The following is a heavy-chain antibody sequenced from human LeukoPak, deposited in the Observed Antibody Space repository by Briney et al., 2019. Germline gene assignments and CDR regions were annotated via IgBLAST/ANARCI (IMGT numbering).Heavy chain of an antibody. D-gene: IGHD1-26*01. V-gene: IGHV4-61*08. Sequence: PSQTLSLTCTVSGGSISSGGYYWSWIRQPPGKGLEWIGYIFYTGSTNYNPSLKSRVTISVDTSKNQFSLKLSSVTAADTALYYCASFSGISRFEYWGQGTLVTVSS. CDR1: GGSISSGGYY. CDR3: ASFSGISRFEY. J-gene: IGHJ4*02. CDR2: IFYTGST.